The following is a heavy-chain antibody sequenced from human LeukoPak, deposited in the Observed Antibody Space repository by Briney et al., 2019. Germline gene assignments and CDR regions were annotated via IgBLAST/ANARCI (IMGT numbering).Heavy chain of an antibody. V-gene: IGHV4-59*01. CDR2: IYYSGST. CDR3: ARFVWFGELSFDY. Sequence: PSGTLSLTXTVSGGSISSYYWSWIRQPPGKGLEWIGYIYYSGSTNYNPSLKSRVTISVDTSKNQFSLKLSSVTAADTAVYYCARFVWFGELSFDYWGQGTLVTVSS. J-gene: IGHJ4*02. CDR1: GGSISSYY. D-gene: IGHD3-10*01.